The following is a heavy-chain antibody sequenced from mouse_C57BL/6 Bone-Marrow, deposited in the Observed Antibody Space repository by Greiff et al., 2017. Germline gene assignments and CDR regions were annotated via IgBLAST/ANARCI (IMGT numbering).Heavy chain of an antibody. CDR1: GFSLTSYG. V-gene: IGHV2-3*01. J-gene: IGHJ3*01. CDR2: IWGDGST. CDR3: AKEVYYGSPAY. D-gene: IGHD1-1*01. Sequence: VQLKESGPGLVAPSQSLSITCTVSGFSLTSYGVSWVRQPPGKGLEWLGVIWGDGSTNCHLALISRLSLSKDNSRSQVFLKLNSLQTDDKATYYCAKEVYYGSPAYWGQGSLVTVSA.